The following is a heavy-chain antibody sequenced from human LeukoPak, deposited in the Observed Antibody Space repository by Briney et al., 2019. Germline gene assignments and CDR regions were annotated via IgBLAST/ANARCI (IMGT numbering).Heavy chain of an antibody. CDR2: IYPGDSDT. CDR3: ARQGSSWYFPFDY. CDR1: GYSFTSYW. J-gene: IGHJ4*02. V-gene: IGHV5-51*01. Sequence: GVSLKISCKGSGYSFTSYWIGWVRQMPGKGLEWMGIIYPGDSDTRYSPSFQGQVTISADKSISTAYLQWSSLKASDTAMYYCARQGSSWYFPFDYWGPGTLVTVSS. D-gene: IGHD6-13*01.